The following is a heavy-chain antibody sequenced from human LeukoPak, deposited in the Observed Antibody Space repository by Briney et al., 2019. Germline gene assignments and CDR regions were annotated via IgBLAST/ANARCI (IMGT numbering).Heavy chain of an antibody. D-gene: IGHD3-16*01. CDR2: INPNSGGT. Sequence: GASVTVSCMASGYTFTGYYMHWVRQAPGQGLEWMGWINPNSGGTNYAQKFQGRVTMTRDTSISTAYMELSRLRSDDTAVYYCARGLRGALGIWFDPWGQGTLVTVSS. V-gene: IGHV1-2*02. CDR3: ARGLRGALGIWFDP. J-gene: IGHJ5*02. CDR1: GYTFTGYY.